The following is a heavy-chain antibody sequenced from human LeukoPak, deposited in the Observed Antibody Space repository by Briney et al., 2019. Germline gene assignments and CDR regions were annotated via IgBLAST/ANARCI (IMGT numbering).Heavy chain of an antibody. J-gene: IGHJ6*03. V-gene: IGHV3-72*01. CDR3: ARALRITMVRRRTYYMDV. D-gene: IGHD3-10*01. Sequence: PGGSLRLSCAASGFTFSDHYMDWVRQAPGKGLEWVGRSRNKVNTYTTEYAASVKGRFTISRDDSKNSLYLQMNSLKTEDTAVYYCARALRITMVRRRTYYMDVWGKGTTVTVSS. CDR2: SRNKVNTYTT. CDR1: GFTFSDHY.